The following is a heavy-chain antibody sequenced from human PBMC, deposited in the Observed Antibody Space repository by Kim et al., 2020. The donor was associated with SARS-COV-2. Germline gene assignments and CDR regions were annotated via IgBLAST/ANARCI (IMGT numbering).Heavy chain of an antibody. CDR3: AKDVRSEAAALES. CDR2: ISNDEKNK. D-gene: IGHD6-13*01. Sequence: GWSLRLSCAASGFTFSRNGMHWVRQAPGKGLEWVAVISNDEKNKYYQDSVKGRFTISRDNSRSTLYLQMNSLRDADTAIYYCAKDVRSEAAALESWGQGT. J-gene: IGHJ4*02. CDR1: GFTFSRNG. V-gene: IGHV3-30*18.